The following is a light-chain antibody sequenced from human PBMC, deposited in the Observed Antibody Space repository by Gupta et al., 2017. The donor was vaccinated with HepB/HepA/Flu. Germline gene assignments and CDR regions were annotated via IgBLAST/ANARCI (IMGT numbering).Light chain of an antibody. CDR2: KAS. Sequence: DIQVTPSPSTLSASVGDRVNITCRASQSISSWLAWYQQKPGKAPKLLIYKASSLESGVPSRFSGSGSGTEFTLTISSLQPDDVATYYCQQYNSYPCSFGQGTKLEIK. CDR3: QQYNSYPCS. CDR1: QSISSW. J-gene: IGKJ2*04. V-gene: IGKV1-5*03.